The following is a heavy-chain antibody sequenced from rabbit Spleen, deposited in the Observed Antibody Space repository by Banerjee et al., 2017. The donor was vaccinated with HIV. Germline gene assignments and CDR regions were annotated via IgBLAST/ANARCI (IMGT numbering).Heavy chain of an antibody. CDR1: GFSLSSYA. D-gene: IGHD8-1*01. CDR3: ARGYAGRSYYNYFNI. Sequence: QSVEESGGRLVTPGTPLTLTCTVSGFSLSSYAMSWVRQAPGKGLEWIGIISSSGSTYYASWAKGRFTISKTSTTVDLKITSPTTEDTATYFCARGYAGRSYYNYFNIWGPGTLVTVS. J-gene: IGHJ4*02. V-gene: IGHV1S69*01. CDR2: ISSSGST.